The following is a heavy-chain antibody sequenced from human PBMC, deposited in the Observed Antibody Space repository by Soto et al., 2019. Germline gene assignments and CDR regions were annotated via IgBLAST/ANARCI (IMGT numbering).Heavy chain of an antibody. D-gene: IGHD6-13*01. CDR1: GYNFTNDC. CDR2: IYPGDSDT. V-gene: IGHV5-51*01. CDR3: ARGLAQQVAFDY. J-gene: IGHJ4*02. Sequence: GESLKISCKCAGYNFTNDCIGWVRQMPGKGLEWVGIIYPGDSDTRYSPSIQGQVTISADKSISTAYLQWSSLKASDTAIYYCARGLAQQVAFDYWGQGTRVTVSS.